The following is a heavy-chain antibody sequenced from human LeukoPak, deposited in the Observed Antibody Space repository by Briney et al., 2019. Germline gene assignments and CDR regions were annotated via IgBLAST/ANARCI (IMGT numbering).Heavy chain of an antibody. V-gene: IGHV1-2*02. CDR1: VYIFTGYD. CDR3: ARGLVVEPAIIENVYVDTAMDVDY. D-gene: IGHD5-18*01. Sequence: ASVKVSCKASVYIFTGYDMHWMRQAPAQGLAWMGWIKLNSGGTNYAQTFQGRVSMTRDTSISTGYMDMCRLRSDDTAVYYCARGLVVEPAIIENVYVDTAMDVDYWGQGTLVTVSS. CDR2: IKLNSGGT. J-gene: IGHJ4*02.